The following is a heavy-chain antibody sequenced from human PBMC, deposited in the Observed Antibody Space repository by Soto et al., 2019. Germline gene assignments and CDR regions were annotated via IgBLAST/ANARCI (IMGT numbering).Heavy chain of an antibody. CDR1: CGSIISSSYY. CDR2: IYYSGST. V-gene: IGHV4-39*01. D-gene: IGHD3-10*01. CDR3: ASTAYGGDYYYYYGMDV. J-gene: IGHJ6*02. Sequence: SETLSLTCTFSCGSIISSSYYWGWIRQPPGKGLEWIGSIYYSGSTYYNPSLKSRVTISVDTSKNQFSLKLSSVTAADTAVYYCASTAYGGDYYYYYGMDVWGQGTTVTVSS.